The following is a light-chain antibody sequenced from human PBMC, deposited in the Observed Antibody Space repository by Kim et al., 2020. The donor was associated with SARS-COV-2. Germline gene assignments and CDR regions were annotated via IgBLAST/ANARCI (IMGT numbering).Light chain of an antibody. Sequence: GQRVTISCSGGGSNIGRNYVTGYRQFPGTAPKLLIYDNNKRPSGIPDRFSASQSGTSATLGITRLQTGDEAIYYCGTWDTSLGVGVFGGGTKVTVL. J-gene: IGLJ3*02. CDR3: GTWDTSLGVGV. CDR2: DNN. V-gene: IGLV1-51*01. CDR1: GSNIGRNY.